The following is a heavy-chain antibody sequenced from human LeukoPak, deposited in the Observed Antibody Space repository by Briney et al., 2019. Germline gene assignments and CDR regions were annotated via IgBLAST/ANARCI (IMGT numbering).Heavy chain of an antibody. CDR3: ARVSGRRMVRGALYGMDV. V-gene: IGHV4-34*01. CDR1: GGSFSGYY. J-gene: IGHJ6*02. D-gene: IGHD3-10*01. CDR2: INHSGST. Sequence: SETLSLTCAVYGGSFSGYYWSWIRQPPGKGLEWIGEINHSGSTNYNPSLKSRVTISVDTSKNQFSLKLSSVTAADTAVYYCARVSGRRMVRGALYGMDVWGQGTTVTVSS.